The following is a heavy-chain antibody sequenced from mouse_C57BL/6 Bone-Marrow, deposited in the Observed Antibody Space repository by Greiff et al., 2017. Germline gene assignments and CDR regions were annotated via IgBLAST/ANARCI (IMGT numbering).Heavy chain of an antibody. J-gene: IGHJ2*01. V-gene: IGHV1-22*01. CDR3: ARRCITTVVAPYYFDY. CDR1: GYTFTDYN. Sequence: EVQLQQSGPELVKPGASVKMSCKASGYTFTDYNMHWVKQSHGKSLEWIGYINPNNGGTSYNQKFKGKATLTVNKSSSTAYMELRSLTSEDSAVYYCARRCITTVVAPYYFDYWGQGTTLTVSS. D-gene: IGHD1-1*01. CDR2: INPNNGGT.